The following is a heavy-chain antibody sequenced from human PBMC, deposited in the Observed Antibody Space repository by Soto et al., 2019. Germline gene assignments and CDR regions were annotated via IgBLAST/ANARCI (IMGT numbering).Heavy chain of an antibody. D-gene: IGHD3-22*01. V-gene: IGHV4-30-2*01. CDR1: GGSISSGGSS. CDR3: ARAGDSSGPVALGY. Sequence: QLQLQESGSGLVKPSQTLSLTCAVSGGSISSGGSSWSWIRQPPGKGLEWIGYIYHSGSTYYNPSLKRRVTISVDRSKNQFSLKLSSVTAADTAVYYCARAGDSSGPVALGYWGQGTPVTVSS. J-gene: IGHJ4*02. CDR2: IYHSGST.